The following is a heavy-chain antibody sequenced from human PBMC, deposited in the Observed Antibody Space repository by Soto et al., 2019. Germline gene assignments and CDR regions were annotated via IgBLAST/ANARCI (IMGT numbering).Heavy chain of an antibody. D-gene: IGHD2-15*01. V-gene: IGHV6-1*01. CDR2: TYYRSKWYN. Sequence: SQTLSLTCAISGDSVSSNSAAWNWIRQSPSRGLEWLGRTYYRSKWYNDYAVSVKSRKTINPDTSKNQFSLQLNSVTPEDTAVYYCAREREDCSGGSCYRPDYGMDVWGQGTTVTVSS. CDR3: AREREDCSGGSCYRPDYGMDV. J-gene: IGHJ6*02. CDR1: GDSVSSNSAA.